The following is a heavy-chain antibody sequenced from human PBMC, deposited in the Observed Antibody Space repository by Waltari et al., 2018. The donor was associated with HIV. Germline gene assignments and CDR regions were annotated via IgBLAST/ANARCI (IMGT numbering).Heavy chain of an antibody. CDR2: IYPADSET. Sequence: EVHLVQSGAELKKPGESLRISCQGSGYSFTNYWIGWVRQMPGKGPEWLGNIYPADSETRYSPAFEGRITISVDKSINTVFLQWNSLKVSDTARYFCARHHPEPRRSYYASSYYDVWGQGTLVTVSS. V-gene: IGHV5-51*01. CDR1: GYSFTNYW. J-gene: IGHJ4*02. D-gene: IGHD3-10*01. CDR3: ARHHPEPRRSYYASSYYDV.